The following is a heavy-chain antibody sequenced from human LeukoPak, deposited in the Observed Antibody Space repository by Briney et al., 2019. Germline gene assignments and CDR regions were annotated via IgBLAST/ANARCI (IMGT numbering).Heavy chain of an antibody. J-gene: IGHJ4*02. CDR3: AKEFIAGDGHVDCDS. V-gene: IGHV3-23*01. CDR1: GFTISTYA. Sequence: GGSLRLSCAASGFTISTYAMTWVRQAPGKGLEWVSSITSSGATTYYADSVKGRFTISRDISKNTLYLQMNSLTAEDSAVYYCAKEFIAGDGHVDCDSWGQGTLVTVSS. CDR2: ITSSGATT. D-gene: IGHD5-24*01.